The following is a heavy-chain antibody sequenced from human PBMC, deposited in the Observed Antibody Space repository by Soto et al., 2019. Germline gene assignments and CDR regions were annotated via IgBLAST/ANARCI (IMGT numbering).Heavy chain of an antibody. V-gene: IGHV1-69*13. CDR2: IIPIFGTA. J-gene: IGHJ4*02. D-gene: IGHD2-2*01. CDR1: GGTFSSYA. Sequence: ASVKVSCKASGGTFSSYAISWVRQAPGQGLEWMGGIIPIFGTANYAQKFQGRVTITADESTSTAYMELSSLRSEDTAVYYCASGSAVPAAFDYWGQGTLVTVSS. CDR3: ASGSAVPAAFDY.